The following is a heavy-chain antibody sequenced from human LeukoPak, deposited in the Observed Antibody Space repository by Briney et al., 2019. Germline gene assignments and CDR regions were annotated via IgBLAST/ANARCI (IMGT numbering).Heavy chain of an antibody. Sequence: GGSLRLSCAASGFTFSSYSMNWVRQAPGKGLEWVSSISSSSSYIYYADSVKGRFTISRDNAKNSLYLQMNSLRAEDTAVYYCARADRYQLPGGCWGQGTLVTVSS. CDR1: GFTFSSYS. D-gene: IGHD2-2*01. CDR3: ARADRYQLPGGC. J-gene: IGHJ4*02. V-gene: IGHV3-21*01. CDR2: ISSSSSYI.